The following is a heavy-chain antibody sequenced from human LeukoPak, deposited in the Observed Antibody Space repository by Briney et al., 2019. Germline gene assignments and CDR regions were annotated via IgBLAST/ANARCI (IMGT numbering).Heavy chain of an antibody. J-gene: IGHJ4*02. Sequence: GGSLRLSCAASGFTFSSYSMNWVRQAPGKWLEWVSSISSSSSYIYYADSVKGRFTISRDNVKNSLYLKMNSLRTEDTAVYYCATIVVVPAATRGTPPHFDYWGQGTLVTVSS. CDR2: ISSSSSYI. D-gene: IGHD2-2*01. CDR1: GFTFSSYS. CDR3: ATIVVVPAATRGTPPHFDY. V-gene: IGHV3-21*01.